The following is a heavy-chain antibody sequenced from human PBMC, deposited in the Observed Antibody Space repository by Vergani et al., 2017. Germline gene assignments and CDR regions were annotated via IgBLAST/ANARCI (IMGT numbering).Heavy chain of an antibody. CDR3: AKGSGGRGRLRYYFDY. D-gene: IGHD4-17*01. J-gene: IGHJ4*02. CDR2: ISSNGGST. CDR1: GFTFSSYA. Sequence: EVQLVESGGGLVQPGGSLRLSCSASGFTFSSYAMHWVRQAPGKGLEYVSAISSNGGSTYYADSAKGRFTISRDNSKNTLYLQMNSLRTEDTALYYCAKGSGGRGRLRYYFDYWGQGTLVTVSS. V-gene: IGHV3-64D*06.